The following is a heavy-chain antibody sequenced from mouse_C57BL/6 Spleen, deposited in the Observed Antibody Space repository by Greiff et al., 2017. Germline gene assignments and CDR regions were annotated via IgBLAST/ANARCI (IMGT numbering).Heavy chain of an antibody. V-gene: IGHV1-26*01. CDR2: INPNNGGT. Sequence: EVQLQQSGPELVKPGASVKISCKASGYTFTDYYMNWVKQSHGKSLEWIGDINPNNGGTSYNQKFKGKATLTVDKSSSTAYMELRSLTSEDSAVYYFARSSSGGAWFAYWGQGTLVTVSA. CDR1: GYTFTDYY. CDR3: ARSSSGGAWFAY. D-gene: IGHD3-2*02. J-gene: IGHJ3*01.